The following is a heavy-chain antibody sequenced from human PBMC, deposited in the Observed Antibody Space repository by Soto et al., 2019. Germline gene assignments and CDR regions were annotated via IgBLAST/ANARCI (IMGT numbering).Heavy chain of an antibody. Sequence: GASVKVSCKASGYSFTNHPMQWVRQAPGQRLEWMGWINAGNGDTKYSQKFEDRVTFTTGTSANTAYMELNSLKSEDTAVYYCARGALVSAPSSFRRFDFWGQGTLVTVSS. CDR3: ARGALVSAPSSFRRFDF. CDR2: INAGNGDT. CDR1: GYSFTNHP. J-gene: IGHJ4*02. V-gene: IGHV1-3*01. D-gene: IGHD5-18*01.